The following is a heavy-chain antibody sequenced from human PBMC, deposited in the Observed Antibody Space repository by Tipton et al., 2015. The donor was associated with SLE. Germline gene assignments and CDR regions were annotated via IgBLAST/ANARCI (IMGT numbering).Heavy chain of an antibody. D-gene: IGHD6-19*01. J-gene: IGHJ4*02. CDR3: ARDHPVAGPFDY. V-gene: IGHV4-4*07. Sequence: TLSLTCTVSGGSISNYYWSWIRQPAGKGLEWIGRIYTSGSTNYNPSLTSRVTMSVDTSKNQFSLKLSSVTAADTAVYYCARDHPVAGPFDYWSQGTLVTVSS. CDR1: GGSISNYY. CDR2: IYTSGST.